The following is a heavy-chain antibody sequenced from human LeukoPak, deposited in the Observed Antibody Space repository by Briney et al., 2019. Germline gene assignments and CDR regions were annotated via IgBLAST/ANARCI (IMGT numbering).Heavy chain of an antibody. Sequence: PGGSLRLSCAPSGFTFSSYSMNLVRQAPGKGLEWVSYISSSSSTIYYADSVKGRFTISRDNAKNSLYLQMNSLRDEDTAVYYCAREGYSYGPEVYFFDYWGQGPLVSVSS. CDR2: ISSSSSTI. CDR1: GFTFSSYS. D-gene: IGHD5-18*01. J-gene: IGHJ4*02. CDR3: AREGYSYGPEVYFFDY. V-gene: IGHV3-48*02.